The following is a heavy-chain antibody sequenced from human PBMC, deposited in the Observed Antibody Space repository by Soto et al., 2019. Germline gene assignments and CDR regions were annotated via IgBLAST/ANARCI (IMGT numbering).Heavy chain of an antibody. CDR1: GGSISSGGYS. D-gene: IGHD4-17*01. Sequence: QLQLQESGSGLVKPSQTLSLTCAVSGGSISSGGYSWSWIRQPPGKGLEWIGYIYHSGSTYYNPSLKSRATISVDSAKNQFSLKLSSVTAADTAVYYCASSMTTVTTFDPWGQGTLVTVSS. CDR2: IYHSGST. J-gene: IGHJ5*02. V-gene: IGHV4-30-2*01. CDR3: ASSMTTVTTFDP.